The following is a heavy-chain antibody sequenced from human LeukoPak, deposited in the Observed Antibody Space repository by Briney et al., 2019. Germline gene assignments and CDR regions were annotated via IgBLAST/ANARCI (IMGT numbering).Heavy chain of an antibody. CDR1: GFTFSGSA. CDR3: TTRVSGSYDY. Sequence: GGSLRLSCAASGFTFSGSAMHWVRQASGKGLEWVGRIRSKANSYATVYAASVKGRFTISRDDSKNTAYLQMNSLKTEDTAVYYCTTRVSGSYDYWGQGTLVTVSS. D-gene: IGHD1-26*01. V-gene: IGHV3-73*01. CDR2: IRSKANSYAT. J-gene: IGHJ4*02.